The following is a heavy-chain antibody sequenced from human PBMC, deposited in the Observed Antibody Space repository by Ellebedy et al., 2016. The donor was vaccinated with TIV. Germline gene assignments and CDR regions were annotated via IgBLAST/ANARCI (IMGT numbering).Heavy chain of an antibody. J-gene: IGHJ4*02. D-gene: IGHD2-2*01. V-gene: IGHV1-69*13. Sequence: SVKVSCKASGGTFSSYTISWVRQAPGQGLEWMGGIIPIFGTAKFAQKFQGRVTLTADESTSTAYMELSSLKSEDTAVYYCARVKGYCSTASCLYFDYWGQGTLVTVSS. CDR2: IIPIFGTA. CDR3: ARVKGYCSTASCLYFDY. CDR1: GGTFSSYT.